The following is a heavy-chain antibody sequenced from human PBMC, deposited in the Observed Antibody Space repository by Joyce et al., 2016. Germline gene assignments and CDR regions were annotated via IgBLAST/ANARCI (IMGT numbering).Heavy chain of an antibody. CDR2: IRATSYYL. Sequence: QLVESGGGVVKAGGSLRLSCEASGSTFSSSSMSWFRQAPGKGLEWVAAIRATSYYLFHAETVRGRFTVSRDNAKKTLYLQMNSLRAECSAVFYCARGGISYYYAMDVWGQGTTVTVSS. CDR3: ARGGISYYYAMDV. D-gene: IGHD3-16*01. V-gene: IGHV3-21*01. CDR1: GSTFSSSS. J-gene: IGHJ6*02.